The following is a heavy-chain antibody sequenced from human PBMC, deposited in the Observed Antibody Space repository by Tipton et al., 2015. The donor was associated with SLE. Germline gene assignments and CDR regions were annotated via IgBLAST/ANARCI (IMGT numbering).Heavy chain of an antibody. J-gene: IGHJ4*02. CDR1: GGSISGYY. Sequence: TLSLTCTVSGGSISGYYWSWIRQPPGKGLEWIGYIYYSGSTNYNPSLKSRVTISVDTSKNQFSLKLSSVTAADTAVYYCTRVQGYYDSSGYYDYWGQGTLVTVSS. CDR2: IYYSGST. CDR3: TRVQGYYDSSGYYDY. V-gene: IGHV4-59*08. D-gene: IGHD3-22*01.